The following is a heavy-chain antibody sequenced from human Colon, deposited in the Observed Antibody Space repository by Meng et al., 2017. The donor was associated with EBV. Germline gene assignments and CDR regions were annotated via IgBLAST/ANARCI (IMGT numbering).Heavy chain of an antibody. CDR3: ARVSSGWDYFDY. CDR1: GGSVSSGGYN. V-gene: IGHV4-31*03. CDR2: IYYSGST. Sequence: QVQLQESGPRLVKPSQTLSLTCTVSGGSVSSGGYNWTWIRQHPGKGLEWFGHIYYSGSTFYNPSLKRRVIISIDTSKNQFSLNLRSVTAADTAVYYCARVSSGWDYFDYWGQGTLVTVSS. D-gene: IGHD6-19*01. J-gene: IGHJ4*02.